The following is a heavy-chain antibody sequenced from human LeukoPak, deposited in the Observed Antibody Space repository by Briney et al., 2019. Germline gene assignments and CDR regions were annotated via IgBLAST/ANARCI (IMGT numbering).Heavy chain of an antibody. D-gene: IGHD6-6*01. CDR2: ITYDGSGT. Sequence: GGSLRLSCVASGFSFSNFAMHWVRQSPGKGLEWLAVITYDGSGTLYADSVKGRFIISRDNSKNTLYLQLNSLTTEDTAVFYCASSSLAARLGVFDLWGQGTMVTVSS. CDR1: GFSFSNFA. CDR3: ASSSLAARLGVFDL. J-gene: IGHJ3*01. V-gene: IGHV3-30*01.